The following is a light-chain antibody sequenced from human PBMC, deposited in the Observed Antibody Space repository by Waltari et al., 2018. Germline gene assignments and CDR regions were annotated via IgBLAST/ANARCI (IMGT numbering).Light chain of an antibody. CDR3: QQYNDWPRT. CDR2: GAS. J-gene: IGKJ1*01. CDR1: QSVSGN. V-gene: IGKV3-15*01. Sequence: EIVMTQSPATLSVSPGERATLSCRASQSVSGNLAWYQQRPGQAPRLLIYGASTRATGIPAGFSATASGTEFTLTISSLQSADIAVYYCQQYNDWPRTFGQGTKVQI.